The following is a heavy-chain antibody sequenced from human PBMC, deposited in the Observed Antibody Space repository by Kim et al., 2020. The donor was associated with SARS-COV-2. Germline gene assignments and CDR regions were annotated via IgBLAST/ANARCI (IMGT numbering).Heavy chain of an antibody. V-gene: IGHV1-3*01. CDR3: ARGGYSTGFYFHYDY. Sequence: KGQGRVTITRDTSASTAYMELSSLRSEDTAVYYCARGGYSTGFYFHYDYWGQGSLVTVSS. D-gene: IGHD2-8*02. J-gene: IGHJ4*02.